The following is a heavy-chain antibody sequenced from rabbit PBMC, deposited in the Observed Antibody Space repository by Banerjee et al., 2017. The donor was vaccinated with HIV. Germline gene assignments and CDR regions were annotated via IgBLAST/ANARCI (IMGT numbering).Heavy chain of an antibody. J-gene: IGHJ4*01. Sequence: ELVESGGGLVQPGGSLTLTCKASGIDFSSYGISWVRQAPGQGLEWIAYIYPGFGGTNYASSVEGRFTISSDNAQNTVDLQMNSLTAADTATYFCARDPYSSGWDLWGQGTLVTVS. CDR3: ARDPYSSGWDL. V-gene: IGHV1S47*01. CDR1: GIDFSSYG. D-gene: IGHD4-1*01. CDR2: IYPGFGGT.